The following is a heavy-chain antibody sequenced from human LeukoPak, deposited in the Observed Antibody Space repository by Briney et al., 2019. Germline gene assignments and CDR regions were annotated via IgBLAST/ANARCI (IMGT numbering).Heavy chain of an antibody. CDR3: ASLFTIRGGRAFDM. J-gene: IGHJ3*02. CDR1: GGSINSYY. CDR2: TYYSGTT. D-gene: IGHD3-16*01. V-gene: IGHV4-59*08. Sequence: SETLSLTCTVSGGSINSYYWGWIRQPPGKGLECIGHTYYSGTTNYNPSLKSRVIISVDTSKNQFSLNLSSVTAADTAIYYCASLFTIRGGRAFDMWGQGTMVTVSP.